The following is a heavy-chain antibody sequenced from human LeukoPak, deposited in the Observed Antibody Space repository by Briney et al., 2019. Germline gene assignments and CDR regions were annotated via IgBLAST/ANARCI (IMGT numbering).Heavy chain of an antibody. J-gene: IGHJ4*02. CDR3: GSLASAEVVTPPDY. Sequence: GGSLRLSCAASGFTFSSYAMHWVRQAPGKGLEWVAVISYDGSNKYYADSVKGRFTISRDNSKNTLYLQMNSLRAEDTAVYYCGSLASAEVVTPPDYWGKGTLVTVS. D-gene: IGHD4-23*01. CDR2: ISYDGSNK. CDR1: GFTFSSYA. V-gene: IGHV3-30*04.